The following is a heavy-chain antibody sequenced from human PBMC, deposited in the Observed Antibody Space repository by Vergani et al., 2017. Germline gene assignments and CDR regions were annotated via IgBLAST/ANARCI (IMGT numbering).Heavy chain of an antibody. CDR3: AREEMAHLLDY. J-gene: IGHJ4*02. D-gene: IGHD5-24*01. CDR1: GFTFSSYS. V-gene: IGHV3-21*01. Sequence: VQLVESGGGLVKPGGSLRLSCAASGFTFSSYSMNWVRQAPGQGLEWVSSISSSSSYIYYADSVKGRFIISRDNAKNSLYLQMNSLRAEDTAVYYCAREEMAHLLDYWGQGTLVTVSS. CDR2: ISSSSSYI.